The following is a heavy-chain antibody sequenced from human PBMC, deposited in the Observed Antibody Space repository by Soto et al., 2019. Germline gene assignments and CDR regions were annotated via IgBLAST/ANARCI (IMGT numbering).Heavy chain of an antibody. V-gene: IGHV1-69*12. CDR2: IIPIFGTA. CDR3: ARDLGRYYYYGMDV. CDR1: GGTFSSYA. D-gene: IGHD7-27*01. J-gene: IGHJ6*02. Sequence: QAQLVQSGAEVKKPGSSVKVSCKASGGTFSSYAISWVRQAPGQGLEWMGGIIPIFGTANYAQKFQGRVTITADESTSTAYMELSSLRSEDTAVYYCARDLGRYYYYGMDVWGQGTTVTVSS.